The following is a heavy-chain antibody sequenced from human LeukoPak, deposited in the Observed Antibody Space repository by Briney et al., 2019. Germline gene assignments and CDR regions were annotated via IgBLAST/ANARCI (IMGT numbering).Heavy chain of an antibody. CDR1: GYTFTNYA. J-gene: IGHJ4*02. CDR3: AIRDGHTDH. D-gene: IGHD5-24*01. Sequence: ASVKVSCKTSGYTFTNYAMHWVRQAPGQTIEWLAWINPANGYTRYSQHFQDRVTVSSDTSADTAYMELSSLRSEDKAIYYCAIRDGHTDHWGQGALVTVSS. CDR2: INPANGYT. V-gene: IGHV1-3*03.